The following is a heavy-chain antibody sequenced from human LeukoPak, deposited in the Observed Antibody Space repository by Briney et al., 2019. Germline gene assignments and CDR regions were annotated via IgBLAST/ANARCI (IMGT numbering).Heavy chain of an antibody. CDR2: ISYDGSNK. CDR1: GFTFSSYA. CDR3: AKEVTGTTRSYFDY. J-gene: IGHJ4*02. V-gene: IGHV3-30-3*01. Sequence: PGGFLRLSCAASGFTFSSYAMHWVRQAPGKGLEWVAVISYDGSNKYYADSVKGRFTISRDNSKNTLYLQMNSLRAEDTAVYYCAKEVTGTTRSYFDYWGQGTLVTVSS. D-gene: IGHD1-7*01.